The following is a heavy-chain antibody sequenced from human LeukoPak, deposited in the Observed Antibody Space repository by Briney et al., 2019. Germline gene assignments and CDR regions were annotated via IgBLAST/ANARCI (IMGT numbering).Heavy chain of an antibody. V-gene: IGHV3-48*04. CDR1: GFNFNNYN. Sequence: GGSLRLSCAASGFNFNNYNMNWVRQAPGKGLEWVSYITLSSSSIYYADSVKGRFTISRDNAKNSLYLQMSSLRAEDTAVYYCTRVEETATTAAIIRKYSYYYYYMDVWGKGNTVTVSS. CDR2: ITLSSSSI. J-gene: IGHJ6*03. D-gene: IGHD4-11*01. CDR3: TRVEETATTAAIIRKYSYYYYYMDV.